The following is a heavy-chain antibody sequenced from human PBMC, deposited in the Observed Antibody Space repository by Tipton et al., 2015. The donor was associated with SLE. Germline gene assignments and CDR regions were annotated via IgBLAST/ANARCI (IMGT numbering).Heavy chain of an antibody. CDR1: GGSFSGYY. V-gene: IGHV4-34*01. CDR3: ARGLELRSLYYYYMDV. CDR2: INHSGST. Sequence: TLSLTCAVYGGSFSGYYWSWIRQPPGKGLEWIGEINHSGSTNYNPSLKSRVTISVDTSKNQFSLKLSSVTAADTAVYYCARGLELRSLYYYYMDVWGKGTTVTVSS. J-gene: IGHJ6*03. D-gene: IGHD1-7*01.